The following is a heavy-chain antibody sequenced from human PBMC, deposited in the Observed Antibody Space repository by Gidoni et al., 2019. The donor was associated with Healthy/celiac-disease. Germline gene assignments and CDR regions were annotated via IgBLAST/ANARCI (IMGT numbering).Heavy chain of an antibody. CDR1: GFTFSSYW. J-gene: IGHJ4*02. D-gene: IGHD3-22*01. Sequence: EVQLVESGGGLVQPGGSLRLSCEASGFTFSSYWMSWVRQAPGTGLEWVANIKQDGSEKYYVDSVKGRFTISRDNAKNSLYLQMNSLSAEDTAVYYCARVYYYDSSGYYHDYWGQGTLVTVSS. V-gene: IGHV3-7*03. CDR3: ARVYYYDSSGYYHDY. CDR2: IKQDGSEK.